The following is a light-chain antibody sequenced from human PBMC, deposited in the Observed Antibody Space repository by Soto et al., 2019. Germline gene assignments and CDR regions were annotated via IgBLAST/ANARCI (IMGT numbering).Light chain of an antibody. V-gene: IGKV1-17*01. CDR2: GAS. CDR3: LEHNTYPFS. J-gene: IGKJ4*01. CDR1: QGIGDD. Sequence: QMTQSPSSLSASVGDTVTISCRASQGIGDDLGWYQQKPGEAPRRLIYGASILPSGVPSRFSGSGSGTESTLTISGLQPEDCATYFCLEHNTYPFSFGGGTKVEIK.